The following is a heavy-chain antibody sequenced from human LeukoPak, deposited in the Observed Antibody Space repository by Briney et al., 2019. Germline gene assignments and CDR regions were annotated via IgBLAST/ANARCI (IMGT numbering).Heavy chain of an antibody. D-gene: IGHD6-19*01. J-gene: IGHJ4*02. CDR3: ARRYSSGWYCAFDY. CDR1: GGSISSSSYY. Sequence: SETLSLTCTVSGGSISSSSYYWGWIRPPPGKGLEWVGSIYYSGSTYYNPSLKSRVTISVDTSNNQFSLKLSSVTAADTAVYYCARRYSSGWYCAFDYWGQGTLVTVSS. CDR2: IYYSGST. V-gene: IGHV4-39*01.